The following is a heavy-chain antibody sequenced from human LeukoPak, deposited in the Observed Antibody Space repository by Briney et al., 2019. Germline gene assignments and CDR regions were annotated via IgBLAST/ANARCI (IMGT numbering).Heavy chain of an antibody. D-gene: IGHD6-6*01. J-gene: IGHJ5*02. CDR3: ARDSYSSSTSNWFDP. Sequence: AGGSLRLSCAASGFTFSCYSMNWVRQAPGKGLEWVSSISSSSSYIYYADSVKGRFTISRDNAKNSLYLQMNSLRAEDTAVYYCARDSYSSSTSNWFDPWGQGTLVTVSS. V-gene: IGHV3-21*01. CDR2: ISSSSSYI. CDR1: GFTFSCYS.